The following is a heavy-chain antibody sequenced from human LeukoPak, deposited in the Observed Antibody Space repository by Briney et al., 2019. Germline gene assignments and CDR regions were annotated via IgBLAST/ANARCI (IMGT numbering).Heavy chain of an antibody. Sequence: GGSLRLSCAASGFTFSSYSMNWVRQAPGKGLEWVSSISSSSYIYYADSVKGRFTISRDNAKNSLYLQMNSLRAEDTAVYYCARDPERRFTTFGPWGQGTLVTVSS. V-gene: IGHV3-21*01. D-gene: IGHD3-3*01. CDR2: ISSSSYI. J-gene: IGHJ5*02. CDR3: ARDPERRFTTFGP. CDR1: GFTFSSYS.